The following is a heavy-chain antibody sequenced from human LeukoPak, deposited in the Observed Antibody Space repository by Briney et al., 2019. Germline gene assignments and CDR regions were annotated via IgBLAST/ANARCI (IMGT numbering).Heavy chain of an antibody. D-gene: IGHD6-13*01. V-gene: IGHV4-4*02. CDR3: ARGGRAAAGTPASLYGMDV. CDR2: IYHSGST. CDR1: GGSISSSNW. J-gene: IGHJ6*02. Sequence: SETLSLTCAVSGGSISSSNWWSWVRQPPGKGLEWIGEIYHSGSTNYNPSLESRVTISVDKSKNQFSLKLSSVTAADTAVYYCARGGRAAAGTPASLYGMDVWGQGTTVTVSS.